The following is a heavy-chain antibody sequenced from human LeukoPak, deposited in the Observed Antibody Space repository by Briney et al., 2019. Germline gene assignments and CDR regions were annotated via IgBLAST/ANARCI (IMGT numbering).Heavy chain of an antibody. CDR1: GYSISIGYY. CDR3: ARAGLYCSGGSCYLSY. CDR2: IYHSGST. Sequence: PSETLSLTCTVSGYSISIGYYWGWIRQPPGKGLEWIGSIYHSGSTYYNPSLKSRVTLSVDKSKNQFSLKLSSVTAADTAVYYCARAGLYCSGGSCYLSYWGQGTLVTVSS. J-gene: IGHJ4*02. V-gene: IGHV4-38-2*02. D-gene: IGHD2-15*01.